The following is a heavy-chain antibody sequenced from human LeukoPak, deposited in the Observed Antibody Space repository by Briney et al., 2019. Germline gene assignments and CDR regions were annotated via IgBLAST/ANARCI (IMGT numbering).Heavy chain of an antibody. CDR3: ARVIGYDQLDY. J-gene: IGHJ4*02. Sequence: PSHTLSLTCSVSGGSISSGDYYWSWIRQHPGKGLEWIGYIHYSGSTYYNPSLKSRVSISVSTSKNRFSLQLSSVTAADTAVYYCARVIGYDQLDYWGQGTLVTVSS. CDR1: GGSISSGDYY. V-gene: IGHV4-31*03. D-gene: IGHD5-12*01. CDR2: IHYSGST.